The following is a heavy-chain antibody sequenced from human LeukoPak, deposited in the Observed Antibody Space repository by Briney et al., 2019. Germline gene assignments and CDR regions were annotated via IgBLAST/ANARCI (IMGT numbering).Heavy chain of an antibody. V-gene: IGHV3-23*01. D-gene: IGHD2-2*01. CDR1: GFTFSSYA. CDR3: AKALLSSYYFDY. Sequence: GGSLRLSCAASGFTFSSYAMSWVRQAPGKGLEWVSGISGSAGSTYNADFVKGRFTISRDNSGNTLYLQMNSLRAEDTAVYYCAKALLSSYYFDYWGQGTLVTVSS. J-gene: IGHJ4*02. CDR2: ISGSAGST.